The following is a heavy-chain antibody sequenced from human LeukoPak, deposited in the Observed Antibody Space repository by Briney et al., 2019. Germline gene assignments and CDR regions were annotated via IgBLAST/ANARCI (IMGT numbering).Heavy chain of an antibody. Sequence: PGGSPRLSCAASGFTVSSNYMSWVRQAPGKGLEWVSVIYSGGSTYYADSVKGRFTISRDNSKNTLYLQMNSLRAEDTAVYYCAKDMYDSSGYSFDYWGQGTLVTVSS. V-gene: IGHV3-53*01. CDR3: AKDMYDSSGYSFDY. CDR2: IYSGGST. CDR1: GFTVSSNY. D-gene: IGHD3-22*01. J-gene: IGHJ4*02.